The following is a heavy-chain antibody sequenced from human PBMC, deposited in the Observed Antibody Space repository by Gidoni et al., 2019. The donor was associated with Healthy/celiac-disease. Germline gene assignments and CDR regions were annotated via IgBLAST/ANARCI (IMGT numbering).Heavy chain of an antibody. D-gene: IGHD2-15*01. CDR2: NIPIFGTA. CDR3: AREGVVVVVAATPYWYFDL. J-gene: IGHJ2*01. Sequence: QVQLVQSGAEVKKPGSSVKVSCKASGGTFSSYAISWVRQAPGQGLEWMGGNIPIFGTANYAQKFQGRVTITADESTSTAYMELSSLRSEDTAVYYCAREGVVVVVAATPYWYFDLWGRGTLVTVSS. CDR1: GGTFSSYA. V-gene: IGHV1-69*01.